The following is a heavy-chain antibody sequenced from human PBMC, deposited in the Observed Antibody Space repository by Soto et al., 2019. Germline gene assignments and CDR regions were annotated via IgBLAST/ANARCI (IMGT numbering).Heavy chain of an antibody. Sequence: ASVKASCKASGYTFTSYYMHWVRQAPGQGLEWMGIINPSGGSTSYAQKFQGRVTMTRDTSTSTVYMELSSLRSADTAVYYCARDLEINNYYFDYWGQGTLVTVSS. CDR1: GYTFTSYY. CDR3: ARDLEINNYYFDY. CDR2: INPSGGST. D-gene: IGHD1-1*01. J-gene: IGHJ4*02. V-gene: IGHV1-46*01.